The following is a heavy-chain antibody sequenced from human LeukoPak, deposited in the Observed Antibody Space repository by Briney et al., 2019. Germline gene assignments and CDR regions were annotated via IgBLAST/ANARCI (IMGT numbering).Heavy chain of an antibody. CDR3: ATDRAPTGTQPSLNPDV. Sequence: ATVTISCKVSGYTFTDYYMHWVQQAQGPGHEWKGLVDPEDGETIYAEKFQGRVTITTHTSTDTAYMELSSLRSEDTAVYSCATDRAPTGTQPSLNPDVWGKGTTVTVSS. J-gene: IGHJ6*04. D-gene: IGHD1-7*01. V-gene: IGHV1-69-2*01. CDR2: VDPEDGET. CDR1: GYTFTDYY.